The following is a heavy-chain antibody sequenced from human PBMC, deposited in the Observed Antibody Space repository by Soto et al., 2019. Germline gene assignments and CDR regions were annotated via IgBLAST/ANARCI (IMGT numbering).Heavy chain of an antibody. J-gene: IGHJ4*02. CDR1: GFTFSSYA. CDR2: ISGSGGST. CDR3: TTDFGFRATGGYYTY. V-gene: IGHV3-23*01. Sequence: GGSLRLSCAASGFTFSSYAMSWVRQAPGKGLEWVSAISGSGGSTYYADSVKGRFTISRDNSKNTLYLQMNSLKTEDTAVYYCTTDFGFRATGGYYTYWGQGTLVTISS. D-gene: IGHD3-3*01.